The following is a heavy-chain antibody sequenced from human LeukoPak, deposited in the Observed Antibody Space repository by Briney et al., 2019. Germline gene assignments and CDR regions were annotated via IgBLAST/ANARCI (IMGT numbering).Heavy chain of an antibody. Sequence: PSGTLSLTCAISGGSISSSNWWSWVRQPPGKGLEWIGGIYHSGSTNCSPSLKSRVTISVDKSKNQFSLKVTSVTAADTAVYYCARVSSGSYYFDSWGQGTLVTVSS. J-gene: IGHJ4*02. CDR1: GGSISSSNW. D-gene: IGHD1-26*01. CDR2: IYHSGST. V-gene: IGHV4-4*02. CDR3: ARVSSGSYYFDS.